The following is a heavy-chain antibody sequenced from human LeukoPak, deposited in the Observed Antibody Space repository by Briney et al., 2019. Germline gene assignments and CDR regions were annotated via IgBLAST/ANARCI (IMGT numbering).Heavy chain of an antibody. CDR2: INHSGST. V-gene: IGHV4-34*01. Sequence: SETLSLTCAVYGGSFSGYYWSWIRQPPGKGLEWIGEINHSGSTNYNPSLKSRVTISVDTSKNQFSLKLSSVTAADTAVYYCARQDYDFWSGYYSPGYFQHWGQGTLVTVSS. CDR1: GGSFSGYY. CDR3: ARQDYDFWSGYYSPGYFQH. J-gene: IGHJ1*01. D-gene: IGHD3-3*01.